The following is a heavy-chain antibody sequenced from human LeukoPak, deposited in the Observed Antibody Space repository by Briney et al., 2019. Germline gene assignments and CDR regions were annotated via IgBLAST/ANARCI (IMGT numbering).Heavy chain of an antibody. CDR1: GYSISSGYY. CDR3: ARVGVVERFDY. D-gene: IGHD3-22*01. V-gene: IGHV4-38-2*01. J-gene: IGHJ4*02. CDR2: IYHSGST. Sequence: PSETLSLTCAVSGYSISSGYYWGWIRQPPGKGLEWIGSIYHSGSTYYNPSLKSRVTISVDTSKNRFSPKLSSVTAADTAVYYCARVGVVERFDYWGQGTLVTVSS.